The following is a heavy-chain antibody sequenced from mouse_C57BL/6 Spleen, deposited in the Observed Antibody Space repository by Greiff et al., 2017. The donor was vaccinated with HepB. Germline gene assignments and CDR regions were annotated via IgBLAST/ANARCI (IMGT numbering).Heavy chain of an antibody. CDR2: IYPGSGNT. D-gene: IGHD1-2*01. Sequence: QVHVKQSGAELVRPGASVKLSCKASGYTFTDYYINWVKQRPGQGLEWIARIYPGSGNTYYNEKFKGKATLTAEKSSSTAYMQLSSLTSEDSAVYFCAREDTTAYWYFDVWGTGTTVTVSS. V-gene: IGHV1-76*01. CDR1: GYTFTDYY. J-gene: IGHJ1*03. CDR3: AREDTTAYWYFDV.